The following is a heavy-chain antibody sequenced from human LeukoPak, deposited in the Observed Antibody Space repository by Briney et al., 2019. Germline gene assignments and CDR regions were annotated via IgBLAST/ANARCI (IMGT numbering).Heavy chain of an antibody. CDR3: ARLYYDVSGYFDY. CDR2: IYPDDSET. Sequence: GESLKIFRKGSGYSLTCFWIGLVRQVPGKGLELVGIIYPDDSETIYSPSFQGQVTFSVDKSITTAYLHWSSLKASDTAMFYCARLYYDVSGYFDYWGQGTLVTVSS. J-gene: IGHJ4*02. V-gene: IGHV5-51*01. CDR1: GYSLTCFW. D-gene: IGHD3-22*01.